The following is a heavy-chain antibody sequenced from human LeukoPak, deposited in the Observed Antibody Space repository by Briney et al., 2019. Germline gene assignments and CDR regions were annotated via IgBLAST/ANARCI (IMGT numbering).Heavy chain of an antibody. V-gene: IGHV1-69*04. CDR3: ARSLWFGESRGGSLSSNWFDP. D-gene: IGHD3-10*01. CDR1: GGTFSSYA. J-gene: IGHJ5*02. Sequence: SVKASCKASGGTFSSYAISWVRQAPGQGLEWMGRIIPIFGIAHYAQKFQGRVTITADKSTSTAYMELSSLRSEDTAVYYCARSLWFGESRGGSLSSNWFDPWGQGTLVTVPS. CDR2: IIPIFGIA.